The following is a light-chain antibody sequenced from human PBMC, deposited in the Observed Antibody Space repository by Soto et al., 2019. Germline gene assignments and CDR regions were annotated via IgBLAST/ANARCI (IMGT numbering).Light chain of an antibody. CDR2: WAS. V-gene: IGKV4-1*01. Sequence: DIVLTQSPDSLAVSLGEKATINCKSSQSVLYSSNNKNYLGWYQHKPGQPPKMIISWASTREFGVPDRFSGSGYGTDFTLTISSLQAEDVAVYYCQQYHSSPTTFGQGTKVEI. J-gene: IGKJ1*01. CDR1: QSVLYSSNNKNY. CDR3: QQYHSSPTT.